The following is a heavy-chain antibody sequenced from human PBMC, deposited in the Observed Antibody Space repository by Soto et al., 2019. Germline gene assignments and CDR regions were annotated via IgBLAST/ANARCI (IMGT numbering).Heavy chain of an antibody. D-gene: IGHD3-10*01. V-gene: IGHV3-23*01. CDR3: AKRGRAGSYYSPYYFDY. J-gene: IGHJ4*02. CDR2: ISGSGGST. Sequence: PGGSLRLSCAASGFTFSSYAMSWVRQAPGKGLEWVSAISGSGGSTYYADSVKGRFTISRDNSKNTLYLQMNSLRAEDTAVYYCAKRGRAGSYYSPYYFDYWGQGTLVTVSS. CDR1: GFTFSSYA.